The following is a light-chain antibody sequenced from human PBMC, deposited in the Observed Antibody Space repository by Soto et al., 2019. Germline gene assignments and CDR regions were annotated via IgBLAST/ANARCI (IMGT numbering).Light chain of an antibody. CDR3: QKLNSFHPLFT. CDR2: GAS. J-gene: IGKJ3*01. V-gene: IGKV1-9*01. CDR1: QGISTY. Sequence: DIQLTQSPSFLSASVGDRVTITCRASQGISTYLAWYQQRPGEPPELLIYGASTLRSGVASRFSGSGAGTAFPLTVNSPQPDDFATYFCQKLNSFHPLFTLCPGTKVDIK.